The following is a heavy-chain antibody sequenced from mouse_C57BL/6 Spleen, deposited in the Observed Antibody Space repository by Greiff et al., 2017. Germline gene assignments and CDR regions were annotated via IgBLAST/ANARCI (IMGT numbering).Heavy chain of an antibody. D-gene: IGHD2-2*01. CDR3: TALWLRREGYAMDY. CDR1: GFNIKDDY. J-gene: IGHJ4*01. V-gene: IGHV14-4*01. Sequence: VQLQQSGAELVRPGASVKLSCTASGFNIKDDYMHWVKQRPEQGLEWIGWIDPENGDTEYASKFQGKATITADTSSNTAYLQLSSLTSEDTAVYYCTALWLRREGYAMDYWGQGTSVTVSS. CDR2: IDPENGDT.